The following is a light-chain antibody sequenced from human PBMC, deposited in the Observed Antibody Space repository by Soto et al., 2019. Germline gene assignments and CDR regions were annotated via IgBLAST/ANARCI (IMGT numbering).Light chain of an antibody. CDR3: QHYDSSLFT. Sequence: IVLTQSPGTLSLSPGEGATLSCRASQTISYTSLAWYQHTPGRAPRLLIYAAYSRAAGIPDRFSGSGSGTDFTLSISRLEPDDFAVYYCQHYDSSLFTFGPGTKVDIK. CDR2: AAY. V-gene: IGKV3-20*01. CDR1: QTISYTS. J-gene: IGKJ3*01.